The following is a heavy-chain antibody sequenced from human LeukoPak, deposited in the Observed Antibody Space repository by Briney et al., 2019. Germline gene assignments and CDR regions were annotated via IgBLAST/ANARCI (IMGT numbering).Heavy chain of an antibody. CDR1: GGSFSGYY. V-gene: IGHV4-34*01. CDR2: INHSGST. Sequence: KASETLSLTCAVYGGSFSGYYWSWIRQPPGKGLEWIGEINHSGSTNYNPSLKSRVTISVDTSKNQFSLKLSSVTAADTAVYYCASLAAADANWFDPWGQGTLVTVSS. CDR3: ASLAAADANWFDP. D-gene: IGHD6-13*01. J-gene: IGHJ5*02.